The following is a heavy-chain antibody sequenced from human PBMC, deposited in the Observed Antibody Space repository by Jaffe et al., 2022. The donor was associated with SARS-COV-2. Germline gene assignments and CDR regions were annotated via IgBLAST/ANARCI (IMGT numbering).Heavy chain of an antibody. D-gene: IGHD3-3*01. V-gene: IGHV1-69*01. CDR1: GGSFSRFS. CDR3: ARVTGIFGVVTRYGMDV. CDR2: IIPIFGTG. Sequence: QVQLVQSGAEVKKPGSSVKVSCKASGGSFSRFSISWVRQAPGQGLEWVGGIIPIFGTGNYAQKFQGRVTITADESTNTAFMELSSLRSEDTAVYYCARVTGIFGVVTRYGMDVWGEGTAVTVSS. J-gene: IGHJ6*04.